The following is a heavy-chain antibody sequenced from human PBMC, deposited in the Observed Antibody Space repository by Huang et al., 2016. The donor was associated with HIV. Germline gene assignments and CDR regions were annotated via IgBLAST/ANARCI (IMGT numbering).Heavy chain of an antibody. CDR3: ARGDYYDSSGYHPGYFDY. V-gene: IGHV3-33*04. CDR2: IRNDGMKK. Sequence: VQLIESGGGVVQPGKSLRLSCATSGFILSNYGMNGVRQAPGKGLKWVAFIRNDGMKKNYADSVRGRFTVGRDNGNNTLFLQMRSLGVDDTAVYYCARGDYYDSSGYHPGYFDYWGQGILVTVSS. CDR1: GFILSNYG. D-gene: IGHD3-22*01. J-gene: IGHJ4*02.